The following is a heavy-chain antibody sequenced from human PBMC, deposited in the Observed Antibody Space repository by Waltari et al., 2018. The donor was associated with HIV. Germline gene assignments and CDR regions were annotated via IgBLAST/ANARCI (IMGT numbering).Heavy chain of an antibody. J-gene: IGHJ4*02. V-gene: IGHV1-18*01. CDR2: TSADNGNT. D-gene: IGHD3-3*01. CDR3: ARDSKGDFWSGPISKDY. CDR1: GYTFTSYG. Sequence: QVQLVQSGAEVKKPGASVKVSCKASGYTFTSYGISWVRQAPGQGLEWMGWTSADNGNTNYAQKLQGRVTMTTDTSTSTAYMELRSLRSDDTAVYYCARDSKGDFWSGPISKDYWGQGTLVTVSS.